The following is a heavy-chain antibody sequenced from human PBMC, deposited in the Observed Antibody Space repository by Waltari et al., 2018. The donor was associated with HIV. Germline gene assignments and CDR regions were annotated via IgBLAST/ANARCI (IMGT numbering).Heavy chain of an antibody. V-gene: IGHV1-46*01. CDR2: INPSGGRT. CDR1: GYSFRNNY. CDR3: TRDKAIGIITSVFDF. D-gene: IGHD3-3*01. J-gene: IGHJ3*01. Sequence: QVQLVQSGAEVKKPGASVKVSCKASGYSFRNNYIHWVRQAPGQGLEWMGIINPSGGRTNYAQKFQGRVTMTRDTSTSTVYMELSSLRSDDTAVYYCTRDKAIGIITSVFDFWGQGTMVTVSS.